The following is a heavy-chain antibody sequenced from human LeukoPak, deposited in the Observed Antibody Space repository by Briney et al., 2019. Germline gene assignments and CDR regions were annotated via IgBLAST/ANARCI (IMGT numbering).Heavy chain of an antibody. CDR2: IYYSGSI. J-gene: IGHJ3*02. Sequence: PSETLSLTCAVSGYSISSSNWWGWIRQPPGKGLEWIGYIYYSGSIYYNPSLKSRVTMSVDTSKNQFSLKLSSVTAVDTAVYYCARTVVPAAIGPDAFDIWGQGTMVTVSS. CDR1: GYSISSSNW. V-gene: IGHV4-28*05. D-gene: IGHD2-2*01. CDR3: ARTVVPAAIGPDAFDI.